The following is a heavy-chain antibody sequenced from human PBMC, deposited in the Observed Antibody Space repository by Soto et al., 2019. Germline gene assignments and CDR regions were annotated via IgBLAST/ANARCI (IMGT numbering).Heavy chain of an antibody. D-gene: IGHD1-7*01. V-gene: IGHV3-11*01. CDR2: VSSSGSTI. CDR1: GFTFSDYY. J-gene: IGHJ6*02. CDR3: ATPGTTRSYYYYGMDV. Sequence: GSLRLSCAASGFTFSDYYMSWIRQAPGKGLEWVSYVSSSGSTIYYADSVKGRFTISRDNAKNSLYLQMNSLRAEDTAVYYCATPGTTRSYYYYGMDVWGQGTTVTVSS.